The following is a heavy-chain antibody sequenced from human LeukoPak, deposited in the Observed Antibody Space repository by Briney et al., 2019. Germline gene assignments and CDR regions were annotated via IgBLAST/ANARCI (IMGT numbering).Heavy chain of an antibody. CDR1: GGSISSYY. Sequence: SSETLSLTCTVSGGSISSYYWSWIRQPAGKGLEWIGRIYISGSGSTNYNPSLKSRVTMSVDTSKNQFSLKLSSVTAADTAVYYCASIYYYDSAPIDPWGQGTLVTVSS. V-gene: IGHV4-4*07. J-gene: IGHJ5*02. D-gene: IGHD3-22*01. CDR3: ASIYYYDSAPIDP. CDR2: IYISGSGST.